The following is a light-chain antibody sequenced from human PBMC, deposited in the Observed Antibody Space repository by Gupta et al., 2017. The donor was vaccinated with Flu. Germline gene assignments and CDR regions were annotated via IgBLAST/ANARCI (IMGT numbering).Light chain of an antibody. Sequence: SVLTQPPSASGTPGQRVTISCSGISSNIGSNPVNWYQQLAGTAPTLLCHSNNQRPSGGPDRLYGYTSGTSASLAMSRLQSEDEADYYCAAWDDSLNGVLFGGGTKLTVL. CDR2: SNN. J-gene: IGLJ2*01. CDR3: AAWDDSLNGVL. CDR1: SSNIGSNP. V-gene: IGLV1-44*01.